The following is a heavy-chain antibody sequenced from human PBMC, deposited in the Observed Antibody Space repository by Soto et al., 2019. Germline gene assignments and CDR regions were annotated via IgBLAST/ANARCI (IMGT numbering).Heavy chain of an antibody. CDR3: ARAANSPYSSGWYRWFDP. V-gene: IGHV4-34*01. J-gene: IGHJ5*02. CDR2: INHSGST. Sequence: SETLSLTCAVYGGSFSGYYWSWIRQPPGKGLEWIGEINHSGSTNYNPSLKSRVTISVDTSKNQFSLKLSSVTAADTAVYYCARAANSPYSSGWYRWFDPWGQGTLVTVSS. CDR1: GGSFSGYY. D-gene: IGHD6-19*01.